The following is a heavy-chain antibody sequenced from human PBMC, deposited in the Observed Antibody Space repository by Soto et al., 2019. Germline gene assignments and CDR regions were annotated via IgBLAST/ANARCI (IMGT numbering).Heavy chain of an antibody. CDR3: ARVSATGWHVNGRDYFDH. CDR2: ISAYNGNT. V-gene: IGHV1-18*04. Sequence: ASVKVSCKASGYTFTSYGISWVRQAPGQGLEWMGWISAYNGNTNYAQKLQGRVTMTTDTSTSTAYMELRSLRSADTAVYYCARVSATGWHVNGRDYFDHWGLGTLVTVSS. D-gene: IGHD6-19*01. J-gene: IGHJ4*02. CDR1: GYTFTSYG.